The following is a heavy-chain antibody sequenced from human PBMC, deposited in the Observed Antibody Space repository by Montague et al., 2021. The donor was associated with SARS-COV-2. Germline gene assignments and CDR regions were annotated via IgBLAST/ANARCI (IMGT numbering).Heavy chain of an antibody. V-gene: IGHV4-34*10. CDR1: GASFSPYY. CDR2: IYNGGGTNHTGTP. J-gene: IGHJ5*02. CDR3: ARSGQFRWHFDH. D-gene: IGHD1-26*01. Sequence: SETLSLTCAVYGASFSPYYWTWTRQSPGRGLEWIGEIYNGGGTNHTGTPNYNPSLKSRVTISADTSKNQFSLKLTSVTAGDTAVYYCARSGQFRWHFDHWGQGTLVTVSA.